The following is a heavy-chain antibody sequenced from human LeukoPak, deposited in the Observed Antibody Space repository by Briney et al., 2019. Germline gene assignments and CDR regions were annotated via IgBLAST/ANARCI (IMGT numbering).Heavy chain of an antibody. D-gene: IGHD3-3*01. J-gene: IGHJ6*03. V-gene: IGHV3-74*01. CDR1: GFTFSSYW. CDR2: INSDGSST. Sequence: GSLRLSCAASGFTFSSYWMHWVRQAPGKGLVWVSRINSDGSSTSYADSGKGRFTISRDNGENPLYLQMTTLRPADTAVYYCARDHAIFGTHYYSYYMDVWGKGTTVTVSS. CDR3: ARDHAIFGTHYYSYYMDV.